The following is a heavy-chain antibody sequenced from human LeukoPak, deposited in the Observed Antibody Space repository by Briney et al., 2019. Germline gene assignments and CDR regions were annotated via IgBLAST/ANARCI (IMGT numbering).Heavy chain of an antibody. J-gene: IGHJ5*02. V-gene: IGHV4-4*07. CDR2: IHSGGST. CDR1: GGSISTYY. D-gene: IGHD5-12*01. Sequence: SETLSLTCTVSGGSISTYYWSWIRQTAGKGLEWIGRIHSGGSTTYNPSLKSRVTMSVDTSKNQISLKLTSVTAADTAVYYCARPQSGLGYFDPWGQGTLVTVSS. CDR3: ARPQSGLGYFDP.